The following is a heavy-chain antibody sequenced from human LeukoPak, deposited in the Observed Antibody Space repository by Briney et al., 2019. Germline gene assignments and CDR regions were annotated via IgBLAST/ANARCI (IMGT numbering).Heavy chain of an antibody. J-gene: IGHJ4*02. Sequence: SETLSLTCAVYGGSFSSYYWSWIRQPAGKGLEWIGRIHTTGSTNYNPSLKSRVTMSVDMSKNQFSLKLSSVTAADTAVYYCARDPDLRYFDYWGQGTLVTVSS. CDR1: GGSFSSYY. V-gene: IGHV4-4*07. D-gene: IGHD3-9*01. CDR3: ARDPDLRYFDY. CDR2: IHTTGST.